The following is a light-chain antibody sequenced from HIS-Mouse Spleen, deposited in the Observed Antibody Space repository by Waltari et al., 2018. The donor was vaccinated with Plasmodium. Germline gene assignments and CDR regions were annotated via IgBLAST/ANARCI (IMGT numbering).Light chain of an antibody. J-gene: IGLJ3*02. Sequence: SYQLTQPPSVSVSPGQPARITCSGDALPDTYAPSYQQKTGPAPVLVLCEDSKRPSGIPERFSGSSSGTMATLTISGAQVEDEADYYCYSTDSSGNHRVFGGGTKLTVL. CDR2: EDS. V-gene: IGLV3-10*01. CDR3: YSTDSSGNHRV. CDR1: ALPDTY.